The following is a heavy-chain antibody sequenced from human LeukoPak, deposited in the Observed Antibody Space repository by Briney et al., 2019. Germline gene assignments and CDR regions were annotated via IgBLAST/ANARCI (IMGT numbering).Heavy chain of an antibody. CDR2: ISGSGGTT. CDR3: AKVSGGGLYYDGMDV. D-gene: IGHD1-14*01. V-gene: IGHV3-23*01. CDR1: GFTFSSYG. J-gene: IGHJ6*02. Sequence: GGSLRHSCAASGFTFSSYGTHWVRQAPGKGLEWVSVISGSGGTTYYADSVKGRFTISRDSSKNTLYLQMNSLRAEDTAVYYCAKVSGGGLYYDGMDVWGQGTTVTVSS.